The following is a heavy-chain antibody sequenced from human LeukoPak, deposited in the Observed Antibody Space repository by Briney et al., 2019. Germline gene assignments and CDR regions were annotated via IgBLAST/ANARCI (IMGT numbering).Heavy chain of an antibody. V-gene: IGHV3-30*19. J-gene: IGHJ5*02. CDR2: ISYDGDTQ. CDR3: ARDANYFGSGMTYNWFDP. D-gene: IGHD3-10*01. Sequence: GGSLRLSCAASGFTFSNYGMHWVRQAPGKGLEWLAVISYDGDTQYYRDSVKGRFTISRDNSQNTLFLQMNSLTAEDTAMYFCARDANYFGSGMTYNWFDPWGQGTLVTVSS. CDR1: GFTFSNYG.